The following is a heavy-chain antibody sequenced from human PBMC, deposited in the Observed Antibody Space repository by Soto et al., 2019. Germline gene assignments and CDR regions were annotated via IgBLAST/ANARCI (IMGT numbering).Heavy chain of an antibody. V-gene: IGHV1-69*06. CDR3: ARDLGGCIGGSCRYNWFDP. D-gene: IGHD2-15*01. CDR2: IIPMYGTV. CDR1: GGTFSSYV. J-gene: IGHJ5*02. Sequence: QVQLAQSGAEVKKPGSSVKVSCKASGGTFSSYVISWVRQAPGQGPEWMGGIIPMYGTVNYSQKFQDRVTIIADTSTSPAYMELSSLRSEDTGVYYWARDLGGCIGGSCRYNWFDPWGQGTLVTVSS.